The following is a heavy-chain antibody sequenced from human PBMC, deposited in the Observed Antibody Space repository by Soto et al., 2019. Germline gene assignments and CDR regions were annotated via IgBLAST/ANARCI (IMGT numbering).Heavy chain of an antibody. CDR2: ISWNSGSI. V-gene: IGHV3-9*01. CDR3: AKDELSLGYYGMDV. J-gene: IGHJ6*02. CDR1: GFTFDDYA. D-gene: IGHD1-7*01. Sequence: DVQLVESGGGLVQPGRSLRLSCAASGFTFDDYAMHWVRQAPGKGLEWVSGISWNSGSIGYAESVKGRFTISRDNAKNSLYLQMNSLRAEDTALYYCAKDELSLGYYGMDVWGQGTTVTVSS.